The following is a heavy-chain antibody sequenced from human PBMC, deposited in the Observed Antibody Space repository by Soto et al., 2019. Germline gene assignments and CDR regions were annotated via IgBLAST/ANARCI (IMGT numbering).Heavy chain of an antibody. J-gene: IGHJ4*02. D-gene: IGHD2-15*01. CDR3: ARVAPFFYFDY. V-gene: IGHV4-59*01. CDR2: IYYRGST. Sequence: SETLSLTSTVYGGSISSYYWSWIRQPPEKGVEWIGYIYYRGSTNYNPSLKSRVTISVDTSKNQFSLKLSSVTAADTAVYYCARVAPFFYFDYWGQGTLVTVSS. CDR1: GGSISSYY.